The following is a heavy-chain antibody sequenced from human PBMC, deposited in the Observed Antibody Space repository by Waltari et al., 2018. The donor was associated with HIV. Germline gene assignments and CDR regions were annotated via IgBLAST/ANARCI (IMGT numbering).Heavy chain of an antibody. CDR1: GFTFSSSS. CDR3: ARQSLDAFDI. J-gene: IGHJ3*02. CDR2: ISSSSSTI. Sequence: EVQLVESGGGLVQPGGSLRLSCAASGFTFSSSSMNWVRQAPGKGLEWVSYISSSSSTIYYADSVKGRFTISRDNAKNSLYLQMNSLRAEDTAVYYCARQSLDAFDIWGQGTMVTVSS. V-gene: IGHV3-48*04.